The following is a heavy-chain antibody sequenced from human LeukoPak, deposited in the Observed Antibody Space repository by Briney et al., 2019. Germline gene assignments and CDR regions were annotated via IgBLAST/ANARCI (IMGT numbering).Heavy chain of an antibody. D-gene: IGHD6-6*01. CDR3: ARSRSSSGLLGY. V-gene: IGHV3-30-3*01. CDR1: GFTFSSYA. J-gene: IGHJ4*02. Sequence: PGKSLRLSCAVSGFTFSSYAMHWVRQAPGKGLEWLAVMSHDGTNKYYADSVKGRFTISRDNSKNALYLHMSSLRAEDTAVYYCARSRSSSGLLGYWGQGTLVTVSS. CDR2: MSHDGTNK.